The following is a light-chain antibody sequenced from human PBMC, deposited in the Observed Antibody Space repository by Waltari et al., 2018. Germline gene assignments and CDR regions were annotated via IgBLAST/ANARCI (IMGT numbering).Light chain of an antibody. CDR1: KLGDKY. CDR2: QDT. Sequence: SYDLTQPPSVSVSPVQAASITCPGNKLGDKYASWYQQRAGQSPLLIIYQDTKRPSGIPERFSGSNSGNTATLTISGTQAMDEADYYCQAWDSFIVVFGGGTKLTVL. J-gene: IGLJ2*01. V-gene: IGLV3-1*01. CDR3: QAWDSFIVV.